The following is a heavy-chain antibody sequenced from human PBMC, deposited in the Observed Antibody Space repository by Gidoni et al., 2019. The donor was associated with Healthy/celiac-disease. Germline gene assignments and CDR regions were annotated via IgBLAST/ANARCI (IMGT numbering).Heavy chain of an antibody. J-gene: IGHJ5*02. CDR3: ARRPRRGLGLTGYYRGWFDP. CDR2: INHSGRT. D-gene: IGHD3-9*01. Sequence: QVQLQQWGAGLLKPSETLSLTCAVYGGSFSGYYWSWIRQPPGTGLEWIGEINHSGRTNYNPSLKSRVTISVDTSKNQFSLKLSSVTAADTAVYYCARRPRRGLGLTGYYRGWFDPWGQGTLVTVSS. V-gene: IGHV4-34*01. CDR1: GGSFSGYY.